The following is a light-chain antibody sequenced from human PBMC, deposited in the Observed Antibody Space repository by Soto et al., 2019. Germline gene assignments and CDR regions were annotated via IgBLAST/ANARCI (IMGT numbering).Light chain of an antibody. CDR1: NIDVGGYNY. V-gene: IGLV2-14*01. CDR3: NSYRSTSARYV. J-gene: IGLJ1*01. CDR2: DVT. Sequence: QSVRTQPASVSGSPGQSITSSLTGTNIDVGGYNYVSWYQQHPGKAPRLIISDVTNRPSGVSNRFSGSKSGNTASLTISGLQAEDEADYCCNSYRSTSARYVFGTGTKVTVL.